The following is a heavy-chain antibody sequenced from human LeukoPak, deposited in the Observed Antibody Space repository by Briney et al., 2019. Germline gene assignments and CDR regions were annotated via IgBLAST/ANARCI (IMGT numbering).Heavy chain of an antibody. J-gene: IGHJ4*02. Sequence: SETLSLTCTVSGGSISNYYWNWIRQSPGRELEWIGYIYYSGSTYYNPSLKSRVTISVDTSKNQFSLKLSSVTAADTAVYYCARERRPGVTMIVVAFFDYWGQGTLVTVSS. CDR1: GGSISNYY. V-gene: IGHV4-59*12. CDR3: ARERRPGVTMIVVAFFDY. CDR2: IYYSGST. D-gene: IGHD3-22*01.